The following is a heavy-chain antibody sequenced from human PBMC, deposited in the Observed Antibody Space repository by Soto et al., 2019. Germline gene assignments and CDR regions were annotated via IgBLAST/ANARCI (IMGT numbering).Heavy chain of an antibody. J-gene: IGHJ4*02. V-gene: IGHV3-11*06. CDR2: ISSSSSYT. CDR3: ASASSGAMDLDY. CDR1: GFTFSDYY. D-gene: IGHD1-26*01. Sequence: GGSLRLSCAASGFTFSDYYMSWIRQAPGKGLEWVSYISSSSSYTNYADSVKGRFTISRDNAKNSLYLQMNSLRAEDTAVYYWASASSGAMDLDYWGQGTLVTVSS.